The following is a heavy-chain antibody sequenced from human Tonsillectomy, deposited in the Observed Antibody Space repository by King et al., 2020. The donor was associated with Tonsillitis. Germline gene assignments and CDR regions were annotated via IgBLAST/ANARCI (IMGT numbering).Heavy chain of an antibody. Sequence: VQLVESGGDLIQPGGSLRLSCAASGFTFSSYWMYWVRQAPGKGLVWVSRINRDGSSTSYADSVRGRFTISRDNAKNTLYLQMNSLRAEDTAVYYCTSEGEQWLGAAGDCWGQGTLVTVSS. CDR3: TSEGEQWLGAAGDC. V-gene: IGHV3-74*01. D-gene: IGHD6-19*01. J-gene: IGHJ4*02. CDR1: GFTFSSYW. CDR2: INRDGSST.